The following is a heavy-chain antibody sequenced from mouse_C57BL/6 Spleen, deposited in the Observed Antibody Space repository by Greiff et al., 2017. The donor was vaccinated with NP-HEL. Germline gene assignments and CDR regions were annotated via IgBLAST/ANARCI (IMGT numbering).Heavy chain of an antibody. D-gene: IGHD2-4*01. J-gene: IGHJ4*01. CDR1: GYAFSSSW. V-gene: IGHV1-82*01. CDR2: IYPGDGDT. CDR3: ARGLRQGAMDY. Sequence: VQLQESGPELVKPGASVKISCKASGYAFSSSWMNWVKQRPGKGLEWIGRIYPGDGDTNYNGKFKGKATLTADKSSSTAYMQLSSLTSEDSAVYFCARGLRQGAMDYWGQGTSVTVSS.